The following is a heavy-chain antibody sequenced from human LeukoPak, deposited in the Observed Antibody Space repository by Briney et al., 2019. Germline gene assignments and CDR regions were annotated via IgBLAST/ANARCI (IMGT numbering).Heavy chain of an antibody. CDR1: GGSISSSSYF. Sequence: SETLSLTCTVSGGSISSSSYFWAWIRQPPGKGLEWIGSIYYSGSTYYYPSLKSRVTISVDTSKNQFSLKLSSVTAADTAVYYCARHVSTSSCGADCYSGGLDVWGQGTTVTVSS. J-gene: IGHJ6*02. D-gene: IGHD2-21*02. V-gene: IGHV4-39*01. CDR2: IYYSGST. CDR3: ARHVSTSSCGADCYSGGLDV.